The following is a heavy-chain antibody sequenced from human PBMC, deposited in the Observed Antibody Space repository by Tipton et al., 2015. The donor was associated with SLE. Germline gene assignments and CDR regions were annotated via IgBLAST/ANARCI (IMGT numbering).Heavy chain of an antibody. CDR2: IYYSGST. J-gene: IGHJ6*02. CDR1: GGSISSYY. V-gene: IGHV4-59*01. CDR3: ARVYSNYGMDV. D-gene: IGHD6-13*01. Sequence: TLSLTCTVSGGSISSYYWSWIRQPPGKGLEWIGYIYYSGSTNYNPSLKSRVTISVDTSKNQFSLKLSSVTAADTAVYYCARVYSNYGMDVWGQGTTVTVSS.